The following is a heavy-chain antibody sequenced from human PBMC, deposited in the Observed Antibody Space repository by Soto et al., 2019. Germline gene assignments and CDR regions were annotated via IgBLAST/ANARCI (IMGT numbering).Heavy chain of an antibody. CDR3: ARDDIPGRAVAIYGMDV. D-gene: IGHD6-19*01. CDR1: GFTFSNYG. Sequence: GGSLRLSCAASGFTFSNYGMHWVRQAPGKGLEWVAVIRYDGSNEYYADSVKGRFTISRDNSKNTLYLQMNSLRAEDTAVYYCARDDIPGRAVAIYGMDVWGQGTTVTVSS. V-gene: IGHV3-33*01. J-gene: IGHJ6*02. CDR2: IRYDGSNE.